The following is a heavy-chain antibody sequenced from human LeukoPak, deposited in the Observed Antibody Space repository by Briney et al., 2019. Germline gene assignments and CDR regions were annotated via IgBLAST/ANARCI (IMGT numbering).Heavy chain of an antibody. CDR1: GFTFSSYG. CDR2: IWYDGSNK. V-gene: IGHV3-33*01. J-gene: IGHJ4*02. D-gene: IGHD4-17*01. Sequence: GGSLRLSCAASGFTFSSYGMPWVRQAPGKGLEWVAVIWYDGSNKYYADSVKGRFTISRDNSKNTLYLQMNSLRAEDTAVYYCARDAGDYGIDYWGQGTLVTVSS. CDR3: ARDAGDYGIDY.